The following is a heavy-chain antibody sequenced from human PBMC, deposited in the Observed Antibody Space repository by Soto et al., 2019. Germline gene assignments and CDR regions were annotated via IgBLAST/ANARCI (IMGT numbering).Heavy chain of an antibody. CDR1: GYSFAGYW. CDR3: ARQIYDSDTGPNFKYYFDS. CDR2: IDPSDSQT. Sequence: VESLTISCKVSGYSFAGYWITWVLQKPGKGLEWMGRIDPSDSQTYYSPSFRGHVTISATKSITTVFLQWSSLGASDTAMYYCARQIYDSDTGPNFKYYFDSWGQGTTVTVSS. V-gene: IGHV5-10-1*01. J-gene: IGHJ4*02. D-gene: IGHD3-22*01.